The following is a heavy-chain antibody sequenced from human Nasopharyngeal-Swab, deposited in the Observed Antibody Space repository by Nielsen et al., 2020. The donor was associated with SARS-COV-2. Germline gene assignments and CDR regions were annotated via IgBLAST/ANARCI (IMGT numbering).Heavy chain of an antibody. V-gene: IGHV3-30*04. D-gene: IGHD6-13*01. CDR3: ARDGSSWYEGYYCDN. CDR2: ISHDGSKK. J-gene: IGHJ4*02. CDR1: GFTFSSYA. Sequence: GGSLRLSCAASGFTFSSYAMHWVRQAPGKGPEWVAVISHDGSKKYYGDSVEGRFIISRDNSKNTLYLQMNSLRAEDTAVYYCARDGSSWYEGYYCDNWGQGTLVTVSS.